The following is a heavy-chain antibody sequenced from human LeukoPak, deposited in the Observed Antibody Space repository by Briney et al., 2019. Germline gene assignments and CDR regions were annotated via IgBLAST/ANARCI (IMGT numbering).Heavy chain of an antibody. CDR1: GFSFITYG. D-gene: IGHD4-17*01. V-gene: IGHV3-30*02. CDR2: IRYDGSNR. Sequence: GGSLRLSCAASGFSFITYGIHWVRQAPGKGLEWVAFIRYDGSNRSYADSVRGRFTISRDNSKNTVYLQMNSLRAEDTAVYYCAKDRSMTTVTPFDNWGQGTLVAVSS. J-gene: IGHJ4*02. CDR3: AKDRSMTTVTPFDN.